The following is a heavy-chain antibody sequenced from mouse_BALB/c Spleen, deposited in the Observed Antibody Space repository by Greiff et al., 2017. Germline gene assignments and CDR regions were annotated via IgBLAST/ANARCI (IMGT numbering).Heavy chain of an antibody. Sequence: QVTLKVSGPGILQPSQTLSLTCSFSGFSLSTSGMGVSWIRQPSGKGLEWLAHIYWDDDKRYNPSLKSRLTISKDTSSNQVFLKITSVDTADTATYYCARRRYDYYAMDYWGQGTSVTVSS. CDR3: ARRRYDYYAMDY. J-gene: IGHJ4*01. CDR2: IYWDDDK. CDR1: GFSLSTSGMG. D-gene: IGHD2-10*02. V-gene: IGHV8-12*01.